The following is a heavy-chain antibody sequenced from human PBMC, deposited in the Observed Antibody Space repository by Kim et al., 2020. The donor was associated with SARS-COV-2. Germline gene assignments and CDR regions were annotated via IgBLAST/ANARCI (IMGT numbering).Heavy chain of an antibody. J-gene: IGHJ4*02. V-gene: IGHV3-23*01. CDR1: GFTFSSYA. D-gene: IGHD3-22*01. Sequence: GGSLRLSCAASGFTFSSYAMSWVRQAPGKGLEWVSAISGSGGSTYYADSVKGRFTISRDNSKNTLYLQMNSLRAEDTAVYYCAKDRPYYYDSEDSEGAYYFDYWGQGTLVTVSS. CDR3: AKDRPYYYDSEDSEGAYYFDY. CDR2: ISGSGGST.